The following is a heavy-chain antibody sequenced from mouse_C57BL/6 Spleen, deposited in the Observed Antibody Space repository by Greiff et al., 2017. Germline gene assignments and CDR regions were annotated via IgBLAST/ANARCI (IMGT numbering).Heavy chain of an antibody. D-gene: IGHD1-1*01. CDR3: ASVITTNFDV. Sequence: VQLKQSGPELVKPGASVKISCKASGYSFTGYYMNWVKQSPEKSLEWIGEINPSTGGTTYNQKFKAKATLTVDKSSSTAYMQLKSLTSEDSAVYYCASVITTNFDVWGTGTTVTVSS. CDR1: GYSFTGYY. CDR2: INPSTGGT. J-gene: IGHJ1*03. V-gene: IGHV1-42*01.